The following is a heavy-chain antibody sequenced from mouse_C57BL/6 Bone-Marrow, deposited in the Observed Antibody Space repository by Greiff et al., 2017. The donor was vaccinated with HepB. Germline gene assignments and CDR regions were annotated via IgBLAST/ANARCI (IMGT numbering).Heavy chain of an antibody. V-gene: IGHV1-19*01. J-gene: IGHJ3*01. Sequence: EVQLQQSGPVLVKPGASVKMSCKASGYTFTDYYMNWVKQSHGKSLEWIGVINPYNGGTSYNQKFKGKATLTVDKSSSTAYMELNSLTSEDSAVYYCARRYYGRGAWFAYWGQGTLVTVSA. CDR3: ARRYYGRGAWFAY. CDR1: GYTFTDYY. CDR2: INPYNGGT. D-gene: IGHD1-1*01.